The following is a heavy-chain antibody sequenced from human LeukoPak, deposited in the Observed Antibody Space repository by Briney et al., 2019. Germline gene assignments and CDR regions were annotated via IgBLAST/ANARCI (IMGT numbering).Heavy chain of an antibody. J-gene: IGHJ5*02. Sequence: GGSLRLSCAASGFTFSTSSMNWVRQAPGKGLEWVSSISDGGTHMYYADSVRGRFTISRDNARNSLYLQMNSLRPDDTAVYYCARDPGATMGSWGQGTLVTVSS. CDR3: ARDPGATMGS. CDR2: ISDGGTHM. V-gene: IGHV3-21*01. CDR1: GFTFSTSS. D-gene: IGHD5-12*01.